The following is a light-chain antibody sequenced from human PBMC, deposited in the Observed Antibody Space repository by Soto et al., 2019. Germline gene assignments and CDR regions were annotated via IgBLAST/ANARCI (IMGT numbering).Light chain of an antibody. Sequence: DIQMTQSPSTLSASVGDRVTIICRASQSINSWVAWYQQKPGKAPKVLIYDASVLESGVPSRFXGRGXGTXXXXXXXXLXPDDFATYYCQXYDSYXPRTFGQGTKVEIK. CDR3: QXYDSYXPRT. CDR1: QSINSW. CDR2: DAS. V-gene: IGKV1-5*02. J-gene: IGKJ1*01.